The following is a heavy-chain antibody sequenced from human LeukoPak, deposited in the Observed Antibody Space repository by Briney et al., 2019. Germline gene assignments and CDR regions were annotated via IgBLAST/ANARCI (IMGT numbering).Heavy chain of an antibody. Sequence: SETLSLTCTVSGGSISSGTYYWSWIRQPAGKGLEWIGRIYTSGSTNYNPSLKSRVTISVDTSKNQFSLKLSSVTAADTAVYYCARDSVDYYYYYYMDVWGKGTTVTVSS. CDR3: ARDSVDYYYYYYMDV. CDR2: IYTSGST. J-gene: IGHJ6*03. V-gene: IGHV4-61*02. D-gene: IGHD5/OR15-5a*01. CDR1: GGSISSGTYY.